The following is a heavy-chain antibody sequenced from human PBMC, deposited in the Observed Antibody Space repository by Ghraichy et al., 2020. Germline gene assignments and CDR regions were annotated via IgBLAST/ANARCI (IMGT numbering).Heavy chain of an antibody. V-gene: IGHV4-39*01. CDR1: GGSISSSSYY. D-gene: IGHD5-18*01. CDR3: ALTGDSYGPYSMDV. CDR2: IYYSGST. Sequence: TLSLTCTVSGGSISSSSYYWGWIRQPPGKGLEWIGSIYYSGSTYYNPSLKSRVTISVDTSKNQFSLKLSSVTAADTAVYYCALTGDSYGPYSMDVWGQGTTVTVSS. J-gene: IGHJ6*02.